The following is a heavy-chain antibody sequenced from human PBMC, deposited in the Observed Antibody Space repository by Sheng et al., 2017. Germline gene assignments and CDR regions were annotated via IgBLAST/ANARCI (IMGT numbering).Heavy chain of an antibody. CDR1: GGTFSSYA. J-gene: IGHJ3*02. CDR2: IIPIFGTA. V-gene: IGHV1-69*05. D-gene: IGHD6-6*01. CDR3: ARPMPPIAARPDAFDI. Sequence: QVQLVQSGAEVKKPGSSVKVSCKASGGTFSSYAISWVRQAPGQGLEWMGGIIPIFGTANYAQKFQGRVTITTDESTSTAYMELSSLRSEDTAVYYCARPMPPIAARPDAFDIWGQGTMVTVSS.